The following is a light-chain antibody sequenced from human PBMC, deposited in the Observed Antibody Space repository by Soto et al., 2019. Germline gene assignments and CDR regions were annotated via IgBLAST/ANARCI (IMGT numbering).Light chain of an antibody. CDR3: SSYAGFTTPYV. Sequence: QSVLTQPPSASGSPGQSVTISCTGTSSDVGDYNYVSWFQQHPGKAPKLIISEVSKRPSGVPDRFSGSKSGNTASLTVSGLQAEDEADYYCSSYAGFTTPYVFGTGTKLTVL. CDR1: SSDVGDYNY. CDR2: EVS. J-gene: IGLJ1*01. V-gene: IGLV2-8*01.